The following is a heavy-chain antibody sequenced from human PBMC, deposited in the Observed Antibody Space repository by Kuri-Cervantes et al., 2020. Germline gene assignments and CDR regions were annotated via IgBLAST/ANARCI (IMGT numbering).Heavy chain of an antibody. Sequence: GSLRLSCAVYGGSFSGYYWSWIRQPPGKGLEWIGEINHSGSTNYNPSLKSRVTISVDTSKNQFSLKLTSVTATDTAVYFCARAGQFIPVAGRDAFDIWGQGTLVTVSS. D-gene: IGHD6-19*01. CDR2: INHSGST. J-gene: IGHJ3*02. CDR1: GGSFSGYY. V-gene: IGHV4-34*01. CDR3: ARAGQFIPVAGRDAFDI.